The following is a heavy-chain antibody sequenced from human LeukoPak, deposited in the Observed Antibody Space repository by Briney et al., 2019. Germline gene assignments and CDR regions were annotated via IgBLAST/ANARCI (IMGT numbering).Heavy chain of an antibody. Sequence: GGSLRLSCTASGLSFDGDAVSWVRQAPGKGLEWVGFIRSNASGGTTEYAASVKGRFVISRDDSKSIAYLQMNSLKREDTAVYYCTISYCDGSLYEDFWGQGTLVTVSS. J-gene: IGHJ4*02. CDR3: TISYCDGSLYEDF. D-gene: IGHD2-21*01. CDR2: IRSNASGGTT. CDR1: GLSFDGDA. V-gene: IGHV3-49*04.